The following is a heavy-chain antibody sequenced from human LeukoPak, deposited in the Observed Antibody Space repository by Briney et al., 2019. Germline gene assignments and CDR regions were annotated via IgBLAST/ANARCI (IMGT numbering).Heavy chain of an antibody. CDR3: AKDGRWAPTGNWNDVGLFDY. J-gene: IGHJ4*02. CDR2: ISYDGNHK. D-gene: IGHD1-1*01. Sequence: GRSLRLSCAASGFTFSSYGMHWVRQAPGKGLEWMAIISYDGNHKNYEDSPKGRFTISRDNSKNTLYLQMNSLRPEDTAVYYCAKDGRWAPTGNWNDVGLFDYWGQGTLVTVSS. CDR1: GFTFSSYG. V-gene: IGHV3-30*18.